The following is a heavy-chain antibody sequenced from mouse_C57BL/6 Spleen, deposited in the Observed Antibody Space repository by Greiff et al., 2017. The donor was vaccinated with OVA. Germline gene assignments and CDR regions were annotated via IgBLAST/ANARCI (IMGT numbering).Heavy chain of an antibody. CDR3: ARRAYYGSTDWYFDV. V-gene: IGHV5-17*01. CDR2: ISSGSSTI. Sequence: EVKLVESGGGLVKPGGSLKLSCAASGFTFSDYGMHWVRQAPEKGLEWVAYISSGSSTIYYADTVKGRFTISRDNAKNTLFLQMTSLRSEDTAMYYCARRAYYGSTDWYFDVWGTGTTVTVSS. D-gene: IGHD1-1*01. CDR1: GFTFSDYG. J-gene: IGHJ1*03.